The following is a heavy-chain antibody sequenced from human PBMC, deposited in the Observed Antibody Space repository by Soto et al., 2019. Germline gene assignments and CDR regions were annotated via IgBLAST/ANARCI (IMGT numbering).Heavy chain of an antibody. CDR1: GFTFSGHA. V-gene: IGHV3-33*01. Sequence: QVQLVESGGGVAQPGRSLRLSCTVSGFTFSGHAMHWVRQAPGKGLEWVTQIWYDGSNKYYAESVKGRFTISRDNSKNTLYLQMNSLRVEETAVYYCAREGPGLAPYALDVWGQGTSVTVSS. CDR3: AREGPGLAPYALDV. J-gene: IGHJ6*02. CDR2: IWYDGSNK. D-gene: IGHD6-19*01.